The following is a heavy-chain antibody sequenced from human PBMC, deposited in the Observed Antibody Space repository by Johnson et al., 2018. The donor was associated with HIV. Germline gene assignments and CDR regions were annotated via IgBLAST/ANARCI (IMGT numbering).Heavy chain of an antibody. CDR1: GITFSDYA. D-gene: IGHD1-7*01. J-gene: IGHJ3*02. Sequence: VQLVESGGGVVQPGRSLRLSCAASGITFSDYAMHWVRQAPGKGLEWVAVISYVGSNKYYADSVKGRFTISRDNSKNTLYLQMKSLRAEDTAVYYCAKGRSGTTASIDAFDIWGQGTMVTVSS. CDR3: AKGRSGTTASIDAFDI. V-gene: IGHV3-30-3*01. CDR2: ISYVGSNK.